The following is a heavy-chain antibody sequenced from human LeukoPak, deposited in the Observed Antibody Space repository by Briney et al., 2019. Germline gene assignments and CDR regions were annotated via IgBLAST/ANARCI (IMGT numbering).Heavy chain of an antibody. V-gene: IGHV1-69*04. J-gene: IGHJ1*01. Sequence: ASVKVSCKASGGTFSSYAIIWVRQAPGQGLEWMGRIIPILGIANYAQKFQGRVTITADKSTSTAYMELSSLRSEDTAVYYCARERIAVAGTLTEYFQHWGQGTLVTVSS. CDR1: GGTFSSYA. CDR2: IIPILGIA. CDR3: ARERIAVAGTLTEYFQH. D-gene: IGHD6-19*01.